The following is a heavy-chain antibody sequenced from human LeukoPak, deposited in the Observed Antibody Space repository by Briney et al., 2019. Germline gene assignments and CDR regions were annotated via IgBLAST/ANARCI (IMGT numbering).Heavy chain of an antibody. CDR3: NSGSHRFDD. J-gene: IGHJ4*02. Sequence: SVKVSCKASGGTFSSYAISWVRPAPGQGLEWMGGIIPIFRTANYAQKFQGRGPLTGDESTSTAYMELSRLRSEDTGVYYCNSGSHRFDDWGQGPLVTVSS. D-gene: IGHD1-26*01. V-gene: IGHV1-69*13. CDR2: IIPIFRTA. CDR1: GGTFSSYA.